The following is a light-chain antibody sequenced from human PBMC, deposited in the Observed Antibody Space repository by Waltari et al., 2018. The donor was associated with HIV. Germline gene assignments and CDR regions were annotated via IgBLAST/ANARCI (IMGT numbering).Light chain of an antibody. CDR1: SSNIGSHT. CDR2: NNS. J-gene: IGLJ2*01. Sequence: QSVLTQPPSASETPGPRVTVSCSGSSSNIGSHTVNWYQQVPGAAPKLLISNNSQRPSGVPDRFSGSKSGTSASLAISGLQSEDDGHYYCAAWDDSLNGVVFGGGTKVTVL. V-gene: IGLV1-44*01. CDR3: AAWDDSLNGVV.